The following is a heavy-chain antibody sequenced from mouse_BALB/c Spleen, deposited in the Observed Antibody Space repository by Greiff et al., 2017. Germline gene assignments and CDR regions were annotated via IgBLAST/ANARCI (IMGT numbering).Heavy chain of an antibody. D-gene: IGHD1-2*01. CDR2: IDTSDSYT. J-gene: IGHJ4*01. Sequence: QVQLKQPGAELVMPGASVKMSCKASGYTFTDYWMHWVKQRPGQGLEWIGAIDTSDSYTSYNQKFKGKATLTVDESSSTAYMQLSSLTSEDSAVYYCARTTAYAMDYWGQGTSVTVSS. CDR1: GYTFTDYW. V-gene: IGHV1-69*01. CDR3: ARTTAYAMDY.